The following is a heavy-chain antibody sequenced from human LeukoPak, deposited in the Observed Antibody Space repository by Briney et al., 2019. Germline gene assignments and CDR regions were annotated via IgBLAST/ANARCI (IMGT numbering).Heavy chain of an antibody. J-gene: IGHJ6*02. CDR3: ARLAQITLVRGQSYYYHSMDV. CDR1: GGSISSNNW. Sequence: SETLSLTCAVSGGSISSNNWWIWVRQSPEKGLEWIGEIYHDGSTNYNPSLKSRVTISMDKSKNQLSLKLNFVTAADTAVYYCARLAQITLVRGQSYYYHSMDVWGQGTTVTVSS. D-gene: IGHD3-10*01. V-gene: IGHV4-4*02. CDR2: IYHDGST.